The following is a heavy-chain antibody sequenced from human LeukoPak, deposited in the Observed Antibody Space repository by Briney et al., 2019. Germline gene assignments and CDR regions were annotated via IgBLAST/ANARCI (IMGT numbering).Heavy chain of an antibody. CDR3: ARGWFMRFGSSSSFDY. CDR2: IIPIFGTA. CDR1: GGTFISYA. D-gene: IGHD2-8*02. V-gene: IGHV1-69*01. J-gene: IGHJ4*02. Sequence: SVKVSCKASGGTFISYAISWVRQAPGQGLEWMGGIIPIFGTANYAQKFQGRVTITADESTSTAYMELSSLRSEDTAVYYCARGWFMRFGSSSSFDYWGQGTLVTVSS.